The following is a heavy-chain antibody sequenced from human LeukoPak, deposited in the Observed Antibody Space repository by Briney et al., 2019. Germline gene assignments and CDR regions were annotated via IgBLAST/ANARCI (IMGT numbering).Heavy chain of an antibody. CDR1: GYTFTSYA. D-gene: IGHD6-19*01. CDR2: INTNTGNP. Sequence: GPSVNVSCKASGYTFTSYAMNWVRQAPGQGLEGMGWINTNTGNPTYAQGFTGRFVFSLDTSVSTAYLQISSLKAEDTAVYYCAREIGQWLEDFDYWGQGPLVTVSS. J-gene: IGHJ4*02. V-gene: IGHV7-4-1*02. CDR3: AREIGQWLEDFDY.